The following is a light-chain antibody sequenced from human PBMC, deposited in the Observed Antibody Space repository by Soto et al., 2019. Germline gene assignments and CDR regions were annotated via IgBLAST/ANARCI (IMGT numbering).Light chain of an antibody. J-gene: IGLJ1*01. CDR2: EVS. V-gene: IGLV2-8*01. CDR1: SSDFGVYNY. CDR3: SSYAGSNNFV. Sequence: QSVLTQPASVSGSPGQSITISCTGTSSDFGVYNYVSWYQLHPGKAPKLMIYEVSERPSGVPDRFSGSKSSNTASLTVSGLQAEDEADYYCSSYAGSNNFVFGTGTKVTVL.